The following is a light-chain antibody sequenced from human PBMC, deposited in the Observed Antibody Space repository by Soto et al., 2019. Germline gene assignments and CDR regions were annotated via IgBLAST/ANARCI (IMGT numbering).Light chain of an antibody. CDR3: QSYDSSLTGSV. V-gene: IGLV1-40*01. J-gene: IGLJ2*01. Sequence: QSVLTQPPSVSGAPGQRVTISCTGSSSNIGADFGVHWYQQLPGTAPKLLIYANNNRPSGVPDRFSGSKSGTSASLAITGLQAEDEADYFCQSYDSSLTGSVFGGGTKLTVL. CDR1: SSNIGADFG. CDR2: ANN.